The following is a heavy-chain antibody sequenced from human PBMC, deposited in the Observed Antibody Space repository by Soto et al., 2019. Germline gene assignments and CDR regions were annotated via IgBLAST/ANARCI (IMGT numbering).Heavy chain of an antibody. V-gene: IGHV3-48*02. CDR2: ISSHSRNT. Sequence: EVLLVESGGGLVQPGGSLRLSCTASGFTFSSYSMNWVRQAPGKGLEWVSYISSHSRNTHYADSVKGRFTISRDNARNAQNLQMHSLRDEDTAVYFCAPYYDEDYYYGMDVWGQGTTAIVSS. D-gene: IGHD3-3*01. J-gene: IGHJ6*02. CDR3: APYYDEDYYYGMDV. CDR1: GFTFSSYS.